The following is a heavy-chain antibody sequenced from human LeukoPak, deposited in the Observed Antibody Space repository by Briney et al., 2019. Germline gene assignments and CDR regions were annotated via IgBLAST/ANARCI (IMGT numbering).Heavy chain of an antibody. CDR3: ATDFNWAWIY. Sequence: GGSLRLSCVASGFRFSTYGMHWVRQAPGKGLEWVSFVRHEEIDKYYAQSVKGRFTISRDDSRNTQYLQMNNLRSADTAIYYCATDFNWAWIYWGQGTLVTVSS. CDR1: GFRFSTYG. CDR2: VRHEEIDK. D-gene: IGHD7-27*01. J-gene: IGHJ4*02. V-gene: IGHV3-30*02.